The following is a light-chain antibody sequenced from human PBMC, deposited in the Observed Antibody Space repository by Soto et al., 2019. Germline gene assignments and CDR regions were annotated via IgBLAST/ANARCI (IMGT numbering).Light chain of an antibody. V-gene: IGKV3-20*01. J-gene: IGKJ4*01. CDR3: QQYGSSPPLT. CDR2: DAS. CDR1: QSVISY. Sequence: EIVLTQSPVTLSLSPGERATLSCSASQSVISYLSGYQLKPSQAPGLHIYDASNSATGIPARFSGSGSGTDFTLTISRLEPEDFAVYSCQQYGSSPPLTFGGGTKVDIK.